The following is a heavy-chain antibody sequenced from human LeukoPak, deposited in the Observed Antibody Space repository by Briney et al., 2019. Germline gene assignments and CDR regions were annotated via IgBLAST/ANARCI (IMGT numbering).Heavy chain of an antibody. CDR3: AKDIGWDYFDSSGFDY. V-gene: IGHV3-9*01. D-gene: IGHD3-22*01. Sequence: GGSLRLSCAASGVTFSSYGMSWVRQAPGKGREWVSAISWNSGSIGYAGSVKGRFTISRDNAKNSLYLQMNSQRAEDTALYYCAKDIGWDYFDSSGFDYWGQGTLVTVSS. CDR2: ISWNSGSI. CDR1: GVTFSSYG. J-gene: IGHJ4*02.